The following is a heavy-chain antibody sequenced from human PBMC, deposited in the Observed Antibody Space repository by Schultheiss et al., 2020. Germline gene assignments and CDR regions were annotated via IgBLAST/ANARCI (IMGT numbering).Heavy chain of an antibody. Sequence: ASVKVSCKASGGTFSSYAMNWVRQAPGQGLEWMGRINPNSGGTNYAQKLQGRVTMTTDTSTSTAYMELRSLRSDDTAVYYCARAEGLEWLLYSFDYWGQGTLVTVSS. CDR1: GGTFSSYA. J-gene: IGHJ4*02. CDR2: INPNSGGT. V-gene: IGHV1-18*01. CDR3: ARAEGLEWLLYSFDY. D-gene: IGHD3-3*01.